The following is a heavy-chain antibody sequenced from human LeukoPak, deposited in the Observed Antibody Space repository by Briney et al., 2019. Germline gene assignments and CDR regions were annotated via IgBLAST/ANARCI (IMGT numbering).Heavy chain of an antibody. Sequence: GGSLRLSCAASGFTFSSYSMNWVHQAPGEGLEWVSYISSSTSTIYYADSVKGRFTISRDNAKNSLYLQMNSLRAEDTAVYYCARAQTNWGQGTLVTVSS. D-gene: IGHD4-11*01. CDR1: GFTFSSYS. CDR3: ARAQTN. J-gene: IGHJ4*02. V-gene: IGHV3-48*01. CDR2: ISSSTSTI.